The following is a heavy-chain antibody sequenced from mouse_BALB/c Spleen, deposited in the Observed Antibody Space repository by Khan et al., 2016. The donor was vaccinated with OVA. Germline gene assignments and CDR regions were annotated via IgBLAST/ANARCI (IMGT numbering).Heavy chain of an antibody. V-gene: IGHV1-4*01. Sequence: QSGAELARPGASVKMSCKASGYTFTSYTIHWIKLRPGQGLEWIGYINPSNGYTNYNQKFKDKATLTADKSSTTAYMQLSSLTSDDSAVYNSVRDGAYYRNDGWFAYWGQGTLVTVSA. D-gene: IGHD2-14*01. CDR3: VRDGAYYRNDGWFAY. J-gene: IGHJ3*01. CDR2: INPSNGYT. CDR1: GYTFTSYT.